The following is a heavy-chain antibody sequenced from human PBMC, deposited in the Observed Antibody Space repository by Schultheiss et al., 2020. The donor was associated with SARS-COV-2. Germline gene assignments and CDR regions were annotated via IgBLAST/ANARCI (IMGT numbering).Heavy chain of an antibody. CDR2: ISAYNGNT. J-gene: IGHJ4*02. Sequence: ASVKVSCKTSGYTFTSYGISWVRQAPGQGLEWMGWISAYNGNTNCAQKLQGRVTMTTDTSTTTAYMELRSLRSDDTAVYFCARGYCSGGSCYGVDYWGQGALVTVSS. CDR3: ARGYCSGGSCYGVDY. V-gene: IGHV1-18*01. CDR1: GYTFTSYG. D-gene: IGHD2-15*01.